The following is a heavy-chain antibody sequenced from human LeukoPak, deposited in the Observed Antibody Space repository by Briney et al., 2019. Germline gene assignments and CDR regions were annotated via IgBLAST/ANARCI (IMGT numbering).Heavy chain of an antibody. CDR3: ATPYGGSYAVGWSDP. Sequence: ASVKVSCKVSGYTLTELSMHWVRQAPGKGLEWMGGFDPEDGETIYAQKFQGRVTMTEDTSTDTAYMELSSLRSEDTAVYYCATPYGGSYAVGWSDPWGQGTLVTVSS. J-gene: IGHJ5*02. D-gene: IGHD1-26*01. CDR2: FDPEDGET. V-gene: IGHV1-24*01. CDR1: GYTLTELS.